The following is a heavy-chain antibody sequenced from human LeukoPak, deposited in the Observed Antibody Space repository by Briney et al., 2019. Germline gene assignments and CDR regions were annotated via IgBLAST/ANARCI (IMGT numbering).Heavy chain of an antibody. Sequence: SVKVSCKASGGIFSSYAISWVRQAPGQGLEWMGGIIPIFGTANYAQKFQGRVTITADESTSTAYMELSSLRSEDTAVYYCAPYGSGSRDYWGQGTLVTVSS. D-gene: IGHD3-10*01. CDR3: APYGSGSRDY. CDR1: GGIFSSYA. J-gene: IGHJ4*02. CDR2: IIPIFGTA. V-gene: IGHV1-69*01.